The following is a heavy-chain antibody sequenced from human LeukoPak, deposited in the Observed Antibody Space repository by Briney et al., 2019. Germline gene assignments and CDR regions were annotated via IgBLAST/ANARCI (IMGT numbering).Heavy chain of an antibody. CDR3: ARLSADRDNSRGFDY. CDR2: TFTSGTT. J-gene: IGHJ4*02. D-gene: IGHD4-11*01. V-gene: IGHV4-4*07. CDR1: GASIGSDY. Sequence: SETLSLTCTVSGASIGSDYCTWIRQPAGKGLELIGRTFTSGTTKYNPSLKRRVTISVGTSRNPFPLKPSPVTAADTAVYYCARLSADRDNSRGFDYWGQGALVTVSS.